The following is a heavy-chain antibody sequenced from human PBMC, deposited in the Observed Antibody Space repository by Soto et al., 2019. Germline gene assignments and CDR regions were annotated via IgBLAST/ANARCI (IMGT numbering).Heavy chain of an antibody. CDR1: GFTFSSYW. CDR3: ARLCSGSYLCAFDI. Sequence: VGSLGLSCAASGFTFSSYWMSWVRQAPGKGLEWVANIKQDGSEKYYVDSVKGRFTISRDNAKNSLYLQMNSLRAEDTAVYYCARLCSGSYLCAFDIWGQGTMVTVSS. CDR2: IKQDGSEK. J-gene: IGHJ3*02. D-gene: IGHD1-26*01. V-gene: IGHV3-7*01.